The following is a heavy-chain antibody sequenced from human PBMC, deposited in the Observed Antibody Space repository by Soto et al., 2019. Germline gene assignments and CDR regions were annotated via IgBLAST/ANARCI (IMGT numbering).Heavy chain of an antibody. V-gene: IGHV5-51*01. CDR3: ARLYNNYDY. Sequence: PGESLKISCKASGYRFTNYWIGWVRQVPGEGLEFMGNIFPPDSDTRYSPSLQGQVTISVDNSIGTAYLQWSSLKASDTAIYYCARLYNNYDYWGPGTLVTVSS. CDR2: IFPPDSDT. D-gene: IGHD4-4*01. CDR1: GYRFTNYW. J-gene: IGHJ4*02.